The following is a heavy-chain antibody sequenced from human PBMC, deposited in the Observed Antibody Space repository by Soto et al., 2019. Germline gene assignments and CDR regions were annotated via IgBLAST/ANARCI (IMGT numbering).Heavy chain of an antibody. J-gene: IGHJ6*02. V-gene: IGHV3-48*03. CDR3: AMGQRVPAANYGMDV. Sequence: HPWGSLRLSCAASGFTFSSFEMNWFRQAPGKGLEWVSHISGSGGTRYYADSVKGRFTISRDNAKNSLYLQMNSLRAEDTAVYYCAMGQRVPAANYGMDVLGQCTTVTASS. D-gene: IGHD2-2*01. CDR2: ISGSGGTR. CDR1: GFTFSSFE.